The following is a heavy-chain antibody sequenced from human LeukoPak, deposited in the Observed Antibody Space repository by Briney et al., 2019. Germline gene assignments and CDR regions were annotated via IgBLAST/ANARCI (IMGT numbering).Heavy chain of an antibody. Sequence: SETLSLTCTVSGGSISSSSYYWGWIRQPPGKGLEWIGYVDHTGSTKFNPSLNGRVSISRDTSNNFFSLRLRSVTAADTAVYFCARGRVSSSTWYSTYYYFFYMDFWGKGTTVTVSS. D-gene: IGHD4-11*01. CDR2: VDHTGST. J-gene: IGHJ6*03. CDR3: ARGRVSSSTWYSTYYYFFYMDF. V-gene: IGHV4-61*03. CDR1: GGSISSSSYY.